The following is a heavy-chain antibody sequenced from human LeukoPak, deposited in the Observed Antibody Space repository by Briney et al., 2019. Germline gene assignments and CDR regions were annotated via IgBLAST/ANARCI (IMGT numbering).Heavy chain of an antibody. CDR1: GFTFSTYW. CDR2: INSDGSST. D-gene: IGHD2-21*02. V-gene: IGHV3-74*01. CDR3: AGPMTEIDY. Sequence: GVSLRLSCAASGFTFSTYWMHWVRQAPGKGLVWVSHINSDGSSTNYADSVKGRFTIPRDNAKNTLYLQMNSLRAEDTAVYYCAGPMTEIDYWGQGTLVTVSS. J-gene: IGHJ4*02.